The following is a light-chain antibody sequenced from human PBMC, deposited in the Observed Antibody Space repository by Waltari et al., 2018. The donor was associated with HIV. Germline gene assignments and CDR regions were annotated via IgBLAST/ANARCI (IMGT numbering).Light chain of an antibody. J-gene: IGLJ1*01. CDR1: SSAVGGYKY. CDR2: DVS. V-gene: IGLV2-11*01. CDR3: CSYAGTYTYV. Sequence: QSALTPPRPVPGSPGQSVTISCTGTSSAVGGYKYVPWYQHHPGKAPKLMIYDVSKRPSGVPDRFSGSKSGNTASLTISGLQAEDEADYYCCSYAGTYTYVFGTGTKVTVL.